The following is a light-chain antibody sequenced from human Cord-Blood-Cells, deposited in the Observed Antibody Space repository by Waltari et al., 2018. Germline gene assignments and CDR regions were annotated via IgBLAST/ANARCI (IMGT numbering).Light chain of an antibody. Sequence: QSALTQPRSVSGSPAQSVTISCTGTSRDFGGYNHVSWYQQHPGKAPKRMIYDVSKRPSGVPDRFSGSNAGNPASLTISGLQAEDEADYYCCSDAGSYTWVFGGGTKLTVL. CDR3: CSDAGSYTWV. V-gene: IGLV2-11*01. CDR1: SRDFGGYNH. CDR2: DVS. J-gene: IGLJ2*01.